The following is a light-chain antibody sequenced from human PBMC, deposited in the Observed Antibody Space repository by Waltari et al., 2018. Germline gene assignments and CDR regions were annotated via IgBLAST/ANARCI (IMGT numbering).Light chain of an antibody. J-gene: IGLJ1*01. CDR3: SSYTGGSTFYV. CDR2: GVS. CDR1: TTDFGNYNH. Sequence: QSALTPPSPLSGSPGPPIPTPRTPTTTDFGNYNHFPCYQHHPGKDPKLSIYGVSNRPSGVSNRFSGSKSGNTASLTISGLQAEDEADYYCSSYTGGSTFYVFGTGTKVAVL. V-gene: IGLV2-14*01.